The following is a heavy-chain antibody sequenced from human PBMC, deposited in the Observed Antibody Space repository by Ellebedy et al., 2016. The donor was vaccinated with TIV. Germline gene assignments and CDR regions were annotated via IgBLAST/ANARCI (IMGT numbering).Heavy chain of an antibody. CDR1: GFIFSNFA. CDR3: VKDQIAGDGWWVFDL. D-gene: IGHD5-24*01. J-gene: IGHJ3*01. Sequence: GESLKISCAASGFIFSNFAMGWVRQSPGKGLEGVSVIYGSGSGIFYSDSVKGRFTIPSDNPKNTLYLQMNSLRAEDTGIYYCVKDQIAGDGWWVFDLWGQGTMVTVSS. CDR2: IYGSGSGI. V-gene: IGHV3-23*01.